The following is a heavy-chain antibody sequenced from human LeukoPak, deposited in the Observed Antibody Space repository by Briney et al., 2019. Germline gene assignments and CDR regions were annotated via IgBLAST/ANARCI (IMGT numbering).Heavy chain of an antibody. D-gene: IGHD3-22*01. V-gene: IGHV4-39*01. J-gene: IGHJ3*02. CDR2: ISYRGST. CDR1: GGSISNTHYY. CDR3: ATYPYHSRDIGWVAFDI. Sequence: SETLSLTCSVSGGSISNTHYYWGWIRQPPGKGLEWIGSISYRGSTYYNPSLKSRVTGSVDTSKNQFSLKLSSVTAADTAVYYCATYPYHSRDIGWVAFDIWGQGTVVTVSS.